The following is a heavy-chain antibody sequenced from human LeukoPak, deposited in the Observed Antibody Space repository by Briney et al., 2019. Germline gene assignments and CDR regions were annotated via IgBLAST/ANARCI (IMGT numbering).Heavy chain of an antibody. CDR2: IIPIFGTA. CDR3: AVSPIRGYYYYGMDV. J-gene: IGHJ6*02. Sequence: SVKVSCKASGGTFSSYAISWVRQAPGQGLEWMGGIIPIFGTANYAQKFQGRVTITTDESTSTAYMELSSLRSEDTAVYYYAVSPIRGYYYYGMDVWGQGTTVTVFS. CDR1: GGTFSSYA. V-gene: IGHV1-69*05. D-gene: IGHD3-10*01.